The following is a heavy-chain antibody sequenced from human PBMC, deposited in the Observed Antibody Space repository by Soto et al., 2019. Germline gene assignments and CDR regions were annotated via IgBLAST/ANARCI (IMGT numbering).Heavy chain of an antibody. Sequence: VASVKVSCKASGYTFTSYDINWVRQATGQGLEWMGWMNPNSGNTGYAQKFQGRVTMTRNTSISTAYMELSSLRSEDTAVYYCARRGCSSTSCSSYWGQGTLVTVSS. CDR1: GYTFTSYD. CDR3: ARRGCSSTSCSSY. J-gene: IGHJ4*02. D-gene: IGHD2-2*01. V-gene: IGHV1-8*01. CDR2: MNPNSGNT.